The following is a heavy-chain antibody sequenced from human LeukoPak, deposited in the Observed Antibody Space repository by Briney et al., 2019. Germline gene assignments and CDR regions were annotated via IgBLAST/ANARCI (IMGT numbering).Heavy chain of an antibody. CDR2: ISSSSSYI. CDR1: GFTFSSYS. CDR3: ARDPVTTRNAFDI. Sequence: TGGSLRLSCAASGFTFSSYSMNWVRQAPGKGLEWVSSISSSSSYIYYADSVKGRFTISRDNAKNSLYLQMNSLRAEDTAVYYCARDPVTTRNAFDIWGQGTMVTVSS. V-gene: IGHV3-21*01. J-gene: IGHJ3*02. D-gene: IGHD4-17*01.